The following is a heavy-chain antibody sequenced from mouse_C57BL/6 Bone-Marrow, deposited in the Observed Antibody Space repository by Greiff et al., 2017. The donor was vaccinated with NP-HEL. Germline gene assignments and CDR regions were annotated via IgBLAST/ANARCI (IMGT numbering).Heavy chain of an antibody. CDR2: INYDGSST. CDR1: GFTFSDYY. D-gene: IGHD1-1*01. V-gene: IGHV5-16*01. Sequence: EVKLVESEGGLVQPGSSMKLSCTASGFTFSDYYMAWVRQVPEKGLEWVANINYDGSSTYYLDSLKSRFIISRDNAKNILYLQMSSLKSEDTATYYCARAGYSSSYAMDYWGQGTSVTVSS. J-gene: IGHJ4*01. CDR3: ARAGYSSSYAMDY.